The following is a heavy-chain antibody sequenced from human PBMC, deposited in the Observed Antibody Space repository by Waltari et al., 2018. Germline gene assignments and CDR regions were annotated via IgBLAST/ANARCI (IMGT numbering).Heavy chain of an antibody. CDR2: VYYDGES. J-gene: IGHJ4*02. Sequence: QVHLQESAPGLVKPSETLSLTCTVPGASLTTGGFYWGWVRQRPGKGLEGIGYVYYDGESFYSPSLTSRIVISLDKTKNQFSLNVGSVTAADTATYFCVRATAGAASPFDYWGKGTLVTVSS. V-gene: IGHV4-31*03. D-gene: IGHD6-19*01. CDR1: GASLTTGGFY. CDR3: VRATAGAASPFDY.